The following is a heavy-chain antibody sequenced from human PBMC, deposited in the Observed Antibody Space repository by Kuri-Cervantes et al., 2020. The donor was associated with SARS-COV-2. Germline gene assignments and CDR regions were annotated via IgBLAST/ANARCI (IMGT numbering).Heavy chain of an antibody. J-gene: IGHJ4*02. CDR1: GGSISSYY. CDR2: IYYSGST. V-gene: IGHV4-59*08. Sequence: GSLRLSCTVSGGSISSYYWSWIRQPPGKGLEWIGYIYYSGSTYYNPSLKSRVTISVDTSKNQFSLKLSSVTAADTAVYYCARGGRRGWNYSPNFDYWGQGTLVTVSS. D-gene: IGHD1-7*01. CDR3: ARGGRRGWNYSPNFDY.